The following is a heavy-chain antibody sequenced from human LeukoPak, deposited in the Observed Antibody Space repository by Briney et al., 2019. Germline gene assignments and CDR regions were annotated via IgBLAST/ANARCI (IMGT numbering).Heavy chain of an antibody. V-gene: IGHV3-48*01. J-gene: IGHJ4*02. Sequence: GGSLRLSCPVSGFTFSSYGMNWVRQAPGKGLEWVSYISSSSSIIYYADSVKGRFTISRDNAKNSLYLQMNSLRAEDTAVYYCARSGRSGYYEGVDYWGQGTLVTVSS. D-gene: IGHD3-22*01. CDR3: ARSGRSGYYEGVDY. CDR2: ISSSSSII. CDR1: GFTFSSYG.